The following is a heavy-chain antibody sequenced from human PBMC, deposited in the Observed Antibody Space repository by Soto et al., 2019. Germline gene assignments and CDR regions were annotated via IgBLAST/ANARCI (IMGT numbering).Heavy chain of an antibody. CDR2: IRSKANSYAT. V-gene: IGHV3-73*01. Sequence: PGGSLRLSCAASGFTFSGSAMHWVRQASGKGLEWVGRIRSKANSYATAYAASVKGRFTISRDDSKNTAYLQMNSLKTEDTAVYYCTNLWFGEPQVPDAFDIWGQGTMVTVSS. D-gene: IGHD3-10*01. J-gene: IGHJ3*02. CDR1: GFTFSGSA. CDR3: TNLWFGEPQVPDAFDI.